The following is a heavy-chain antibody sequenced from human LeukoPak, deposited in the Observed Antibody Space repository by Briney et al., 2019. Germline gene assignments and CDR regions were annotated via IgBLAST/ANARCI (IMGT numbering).Heavy chain of an antibody. CDR3: ARDQDSSSWANEPDY. CDR2: INPSGGST. Sequence: ASVKVSCKASGYTFTSYGISWVRQAPGQGLEWMGIINPSGGSTSYAQKFQGRVTMTRDMSTSTVYMELSSLRSEDTAVYYCARDQDSSSWANEPDYWGQGTLVTVSS. CDR1: GYTFTSYG. D-gene: IGHD6-13*01. V-gene: IGHV1-46*01. J-gene: IGHJ4*02.